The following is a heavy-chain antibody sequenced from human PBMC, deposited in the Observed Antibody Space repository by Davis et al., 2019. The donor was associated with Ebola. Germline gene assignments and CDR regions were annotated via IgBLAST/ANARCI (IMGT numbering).Heavy chain of an antibody. J-gene: IGHJ6*02. Sequence: SVKVSCKASGGTFSSYAISWVRQAPGQGLEWMGGIIPIFGTANYAQKFQGRVTITADESTSTAYMELSSLRSEDTAVYYCAMLQRPETTVTTDYYYGMDVWGQGTTVTVSS. D-gene: IGHD4-17*01. CDR1: GGTFSSYA. CDR3: AMLQRPETTVTTDYYYGMDV. V-gene: IGHV1-69*13. CDR2: IIPIFGTA.